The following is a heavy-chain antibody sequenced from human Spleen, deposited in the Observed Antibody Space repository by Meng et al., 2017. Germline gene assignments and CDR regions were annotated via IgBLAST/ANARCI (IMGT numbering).Heavy chain of an antibody. D-gene: IGHD6-19*01. CDR3: AREGGESYSSGWYGNYYYYYYGMDV. J-gene: IGHJ6*02. CDR1: GFTFSSYA. Sequence: GGSLRLSCAASGFTFSSYAMSWVRQAPGKGLEWVANIKQDGSEKYYVDSVKGRFTISRDNAKNSLYLQMNSLRAEDTAVYYCAREGGESYSSGWYGNYYYYYYGMDVWGQGTTVTVSS. V-gene: IGHV3-7*01. CDR2: IKQDGSEK.